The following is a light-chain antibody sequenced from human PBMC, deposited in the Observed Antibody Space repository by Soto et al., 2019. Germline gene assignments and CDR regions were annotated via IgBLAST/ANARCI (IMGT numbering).Light chain of an antibody. CDR1: QSLLYSDGKTH. V-gene: IGKV2D-29*01. CDR2: EFT. CDR3: MQSVELPPT. Sequence: DVVMTQTPLSLSVTPGQPASISCKSSQSLLYSDGKTHLYWYLQKPGQPPQLLMYEFTNRFSGVSEKFRGSGSGTDFTLHIGRVEAEDVGVYYCMQSVELPPTFGQGTKVEIK. J-gene: IGKJ1*01.